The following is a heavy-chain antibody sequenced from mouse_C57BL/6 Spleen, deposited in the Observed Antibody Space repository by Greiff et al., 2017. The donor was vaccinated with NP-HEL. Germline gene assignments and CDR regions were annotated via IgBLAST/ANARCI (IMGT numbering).Heavy chain of an antibody. V-gene: IGHV1-18*01. CDR2: INPNNGGT. D-gene: IGHD1-1*01. Sequence: VQLQQSGPELVKPGASVKIPCKASGYTFTDYNMDWVKQSHGKSLEWIGDINPNNGGTIYNQKFKGKATLTVDKSSSTAYMELRSLTSEDTAVYYCARVPGYYGSSYWYFDVWGTGTTVTVSS. J-gene: IGHJ1*03. CDR3: ARVPGYYGSSYWYFDV. CDR1: GYTFTDYN.